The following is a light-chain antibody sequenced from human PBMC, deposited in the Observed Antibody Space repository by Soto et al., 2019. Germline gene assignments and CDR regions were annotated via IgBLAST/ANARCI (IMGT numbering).Light chain of an antibody. CDR3: QQYGRSPPT. J-gene: IGKJ2*01. Sequence: EIVLTQSPGTLSLSPGERATLSCRTSETISSTYLAWYQQTPGQAPSLLIHGTSSRASDIPGSFSGSRSGTDFTLTISRLEPEDFAVYFCQQYGRSPPTFGPGTKLDIK. CDR2: GTS. V-gene: IGKV3-20*01. CDR1: ETISSTY.